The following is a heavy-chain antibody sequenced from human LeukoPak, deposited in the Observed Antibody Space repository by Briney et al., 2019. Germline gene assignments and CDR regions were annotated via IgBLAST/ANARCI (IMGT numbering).Heavy chain of an antibody. D-gene: IGHD3-9*01. V-gene: IGHV3-23*01. Sequence: GGSLSLSCAASGFTFSSYAMSWVRQAPGKGLEWVSAISGSGGSTYYADSVRGRFTISRDNSKNTLYLQMNSLRAEDTAVYYCAKDSETEESYYDILTGPAFDYWGQGTLVTVSS. CDR1: GFTFSSYA. J-gene: IGHJ4*02. CDR2: ISGSGGST. CDR3: AKDSETEESYYDILTGPAFDY.